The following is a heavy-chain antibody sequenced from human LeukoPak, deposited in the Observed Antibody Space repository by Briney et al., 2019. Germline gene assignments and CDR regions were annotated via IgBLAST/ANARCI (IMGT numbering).Heavy chain of an antibody. CDR1: GGSISSGGYS. CDR2: IYHSGGT. V-gene: IGHV4-30-2*01. CDR3: ARAMVRGLGWFDP. Sequence: KSSETLSLTCAVSGGSISSGGYSWSWIRQPPGKGLEWIGYIYHSGGTYYNPSLKSRVTISVDRSKNQFSLKLSSVTAADTAVYYCARAMVRGLGWFDPWGQGTLVTVSS. J-gene: IGHJ5*02. D-gene: IGHD3-10*01.